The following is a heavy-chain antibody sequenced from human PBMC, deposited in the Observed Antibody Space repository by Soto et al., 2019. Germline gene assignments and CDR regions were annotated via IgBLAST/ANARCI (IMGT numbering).Heavy chain of an antibody. V-gene: IGHV3-23*01. D-gene: IGHD5-18*01. J-gene: IGHJ6*03. Sequence: GGSLRLSCAASGFTFSSYAMSWVRQAPGKGLEWVSAISGSGGSTYYADSVKGRFTISRDNSKNTLYLQMNSLRAEDTAVYYCAKDSHTPTSYYYYYYMDVWGKGTTVTVSS. CDR1: GFTFSSYA. CDR3: AKDSHTPTSYYYYYYMDV. CDR2: ISGSGGST.